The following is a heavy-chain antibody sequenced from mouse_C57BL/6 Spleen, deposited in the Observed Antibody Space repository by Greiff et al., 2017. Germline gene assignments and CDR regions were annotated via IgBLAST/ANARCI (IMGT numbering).Heavy chain of an antibody. CDR3: ARKGITTENAMDY. V-gene: IGHV1-26*01. CDR2: INPNNGGT. D-gene: IGHD1-1*01. Sequence: EVQLQQSGPELVKPGASVKISCKASGYTFTDYYMNWVKQSHGKSLEWIGDINPNNGGTSYNQKFKGKATLTVDKSSSTAYMELRSLTSEDSAVYYCARKGITTENAMDYWGQGTSVTVSS. CDR1: GYTFTDYY. J-gene: IGHJ4*01.